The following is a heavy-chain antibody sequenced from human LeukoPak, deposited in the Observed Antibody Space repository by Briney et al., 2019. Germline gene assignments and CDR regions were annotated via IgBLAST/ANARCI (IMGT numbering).Heavy chain of an antibody. CDR3: ARHRTGSYPVGFDP. CDR2: IYYSGST. V-gene: IGHV4-39*01. Sequence: SETLSLTCTVSGGSIGSIVYYWAWIRQPPGKGLEWIGSIYYSGSTYYDPSLKSRLSISVETSKNQFSLKLSSVTAADTAVYYCARHRTGSYPVGFDPWGQGSLVTVSS. CDR1: GGSIGSIVYY. J-gene: IGHJ5*02. D-gene: IGHD1-26*01.